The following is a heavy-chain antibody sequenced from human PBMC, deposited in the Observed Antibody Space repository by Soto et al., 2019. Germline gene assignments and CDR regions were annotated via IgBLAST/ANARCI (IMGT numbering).Heavy chain of an antibody. CDR3: AKSAPMDAGDKYYYDC. CDR2: IIPFFGTA. CDR1: GGTFSTFG. V-gene: IGHV1-69*01. J-gene: IGHJ4*02. D-gene: IGHD4-17*01. Sequence: QVQLVQSGTEVKKTGSSVKVSCKASGGTFSTFGISWVRQAPGQGLEWMGGIIPFFGTARYSQKFGDRITMTADESKNPVYMDLRSLTSEDTAIYYCAKSAPMDAGDKYYYDCWGQGALVTVSS.